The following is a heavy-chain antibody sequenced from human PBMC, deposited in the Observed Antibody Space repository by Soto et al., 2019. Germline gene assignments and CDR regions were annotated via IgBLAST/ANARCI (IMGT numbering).Heavy chain of an antibody. J-gene: IGHJ4*02. CDR1: GFTFSSYA. CDR3: AKVFYYYDSSGYYYFDY. D-gene: IGHD3-22*01. Sequence: PRGSLRLACASSGFTFSSYAVSWVRQATGKGPEWISYISGSGSTIYYADSVKGRFTISRDNSKNTLYLQMSSLRAEDTAVYYCAKVFYYYDSSGYYYFDYWGQGTLVTVSS. V-gene: IGHV3-23*01. CDR2: ISGSGSTI.